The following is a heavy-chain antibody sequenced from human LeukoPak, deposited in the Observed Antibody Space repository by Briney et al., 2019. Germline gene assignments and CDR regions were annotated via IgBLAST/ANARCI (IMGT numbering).Heavy chain of an antibody. J-gene: IGHJ4*02. CDR3: AKDGNWARFED. CDR2: ITSRSTT. Sequence: GGSLRLSCAASGFTLSSYSMNWVRQAPGKGLEWVSGITSRSTTYYADSVKGRFTISRDNSKNMVWLQINSPTAEDTATYYCAKDGNWARFEDWGQGTLVTVSS. CDR1: GFTLSSYS. D-gene: IGHD7-27*01. V-gene: IGHV3-23*01.